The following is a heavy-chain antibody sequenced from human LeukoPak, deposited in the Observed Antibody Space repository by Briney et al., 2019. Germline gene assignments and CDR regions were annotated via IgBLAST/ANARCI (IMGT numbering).Heavy chain of an antibody. Sequence: GGSLRLSCAAAGLTFSSYAMSWVRQAPGKGVEWGSAISGSGGSTYYADSVKGRFTISRDKSKNTVYLQLPSLRAEDTAVYYCAKALAAGTGRFWFDYWGQGTLVTVSS. CDR2: ISGSGGST. CDR1: GLTFSSYA. J-gene: IGHJ4*02. CDR3: AKALAAGTGRFWFDY. D-gene: IGHD6-13*01. V-gene: IGHV3-23*01.